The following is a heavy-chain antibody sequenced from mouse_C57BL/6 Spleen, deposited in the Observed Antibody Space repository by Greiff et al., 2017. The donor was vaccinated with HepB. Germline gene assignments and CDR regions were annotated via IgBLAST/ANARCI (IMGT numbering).Heavy chain of an antibody. CDR3: ARSYGSLYAMDY. CDR1: GYTFTDYN. J-gene: IGHJ4*01. D-gene: IGHD1-1*01. Sequence: EVQLQQSGPELVKPGASVKIPCKASGYTFTDYNMDWVKQSHGKSLEWIGDINPNNGGTIYNQKFKGKATLTVDTSSSTAYMELRSLTSEDTAVYYCARSYGSLYAMDYWGQGTSVTVSS. V-gene: IGHV1-18*01. CDR2: INPNNGGT.